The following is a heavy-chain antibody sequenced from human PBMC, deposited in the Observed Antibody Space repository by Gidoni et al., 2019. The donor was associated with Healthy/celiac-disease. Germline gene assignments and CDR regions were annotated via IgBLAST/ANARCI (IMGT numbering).Heavy chain of an antibody. Sequence: QITLKESCPTLVKPTQTLTLTCTFSGFSLSTSGVGVGWIRQPPGKALEWLALIYWDDDKRYSPSLKSRLTITKDTSKNQVVLTMTNMDPVDTATYYCAHRRSYYGSGSYLRWFDWFDPWGQGTLVTVSS. J-gene: IGHJ5*02. CDR1: GFSLSTSGVG. CDR3: AHRRSYYGSGSYLRWFDWFDP. CDR2: IYWDDDK. V-gene: IGHV2-5*02. D-gene: IGHD3-10*01.